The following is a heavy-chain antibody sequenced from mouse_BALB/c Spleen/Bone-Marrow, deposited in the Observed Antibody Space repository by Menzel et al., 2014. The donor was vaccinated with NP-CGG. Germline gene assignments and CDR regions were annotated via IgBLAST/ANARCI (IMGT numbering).Heavy chain of an antibody. V-gene: IGHV1-82*01. CDR3: ASGSSSFAY. Sequence: VQLQQSGPELVKPGASVKISCKASGYAFSSSWMNWVKQRPGQGLEWIGRIYPGDGDTSYNGKFKGKATLTADKSSSTAYMQLSSLTSVDSAVYFCASGSSSFAYWGQGTLVTVSA. J-gene: IGHJ3*01. D-gene: IGHD1-1*01. CDR2: IYPGDGDT. CDR1: GYAFSSSW.